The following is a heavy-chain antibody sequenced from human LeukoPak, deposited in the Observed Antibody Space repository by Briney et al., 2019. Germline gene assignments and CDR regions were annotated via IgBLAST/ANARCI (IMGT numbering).Heavy chain of an antibody. J-gene: IGHJ6*03. CDR3: ARSAAAGFSYYSYYLDV. Sequence: GGSLRLSCAASRFTFSSYWIHWVRQAPGKGLVWVSRINSDGSGTTYADSVKGRFTISRDNAKNTLYLQMNSLRAEDTAVYYCARSAAAGFSYYSYYLDVWGKGTTVTIFS. CDR2: INSDGSGT. V-gene: IGHV3-74*01. CDR1: RFTFSSYW. D-gene: IGHD6-13*01.